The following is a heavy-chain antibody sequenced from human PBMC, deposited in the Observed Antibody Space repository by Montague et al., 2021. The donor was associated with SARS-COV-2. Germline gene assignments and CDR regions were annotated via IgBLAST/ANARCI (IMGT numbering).Heavy chain of an antibody. CDR1: GYSISSGYY. D-gene: IGHD3-3*01. Sequence: SETLSLTCTVSGYSISSGYYCCCIRQPPGKGLEWSGSNYHSSSTYYNPXXKSRVTTSVDTSKNLFSLKLSSVTAADTAVYYCARDVRYYDFWSGRAQTSPDYWGQGNMVTVSS. J-gene: IGHJ4*02. V-gene: IGHV4-38-2*02. CDR3: ARDVRYYDFWSGRAQTSPDY. CDR2: NYHSSST.